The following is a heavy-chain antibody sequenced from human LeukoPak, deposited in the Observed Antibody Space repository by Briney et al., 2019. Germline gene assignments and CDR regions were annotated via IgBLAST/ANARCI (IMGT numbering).Heavy chain of an antibody. D-gene: IGHD2-15*01. Sequence: PGGSLRLSCAASGFTFSNAWMSWVRQAPGKGLEWVGRIKSQANGGTTDYAAPVKGRFNILRDDSKTTLYLEMHSLKTEDTAVYYCPPLGYPQYFGDWGREPKVPVSS. CDR3: PPLGYPQYFGD. J-gene: IGHJ4*02. CDR1: GFTFSNAW. CDR2: IKSQANGGTT. V-gene: IGHV3-15*01.